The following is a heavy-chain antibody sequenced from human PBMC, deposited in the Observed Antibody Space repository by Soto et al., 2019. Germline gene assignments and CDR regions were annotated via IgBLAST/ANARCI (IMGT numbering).Heavy chain of an antibody. CDR2: INAGNGNT. CDR3: ARIVVVPAAIPPECYFDY. V-gene: IGHV1-3*01. Sequence: ASVNVSCKASGYTFTSYAMHWVRQAPGQRLEWMGWINAGNGNTKYSQKFQGRVTITRDTSASTAYMELSSLRSEDTAVYYCARIVVVPAAIPPECYFDYWGQGTLVTVSS. J-gene: IGHJ4*02. CDR1: GYTFTSYA. D-gene: IGHD2-2*01.